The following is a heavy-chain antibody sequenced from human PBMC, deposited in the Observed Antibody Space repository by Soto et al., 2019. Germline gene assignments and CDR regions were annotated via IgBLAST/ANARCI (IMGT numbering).Heavy chain of an antibody. J-gene: IGHJ6*03. D-gene: IGHD4-17*01. V-gene: IGHV2-5*02. Sequence: QITLKESGPTLVKPTQTLTLTCTFSGFSLNTSGVGVGWIRQPPGKALEWLALIYWDDDKRYSPSLKSRLTITKDTSKNQVVLTMTNMDPVDTATYYCTHRSGRGDYGYYMDVWGKGTTVTVSS. CDR3: THRSGRGDYGYYMDV. CDR2: IYWDDDK. CDR1: GFSLNTSGVG.